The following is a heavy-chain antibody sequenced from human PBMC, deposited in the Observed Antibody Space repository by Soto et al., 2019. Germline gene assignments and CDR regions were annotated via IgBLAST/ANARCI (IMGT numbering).Heavy chain of an antibody. Sequence: ASDTLSLTCTVSGGSISSRSFYWGWILQPPGKGLEWIGSIHYSGSTYYSPSLQSRLTISVDTSKNQFSLRVNAVTAADTAVYYCARHDPSSSYSNASAWFEPWGQGTLVTVSS. V-gene: IGHV4-39*01. J-gene: IGHJ5*02. CDR2: IHYSGST. D-gene: IGHD6-6*01. CDR3: ARHDPSSSYSNASAWFEP. CDR1: GGSISSRSFY.